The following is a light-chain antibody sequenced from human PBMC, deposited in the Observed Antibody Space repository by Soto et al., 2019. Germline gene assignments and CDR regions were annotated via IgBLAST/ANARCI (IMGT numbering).Light chain of an antibody. CDR3: QKYNSAPPFT. V-gene: IGKV1-39*01. J-gene: IGKJ3*01. CDR1: QSISSY. Sequence: DIQMTQSPSSLSASVGDRVTITCRASQSISSYLNWYQQKPGKAPKLLIYAASSLQSGVPSRFSGSGSGTDFTLTISNLQPEDFATYYCQKYNSAPPFTFGPGTKVDIK. CDR2: AAS.